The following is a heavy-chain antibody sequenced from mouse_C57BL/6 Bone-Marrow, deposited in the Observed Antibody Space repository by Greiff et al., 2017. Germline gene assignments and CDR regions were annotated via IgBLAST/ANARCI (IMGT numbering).Heavy chain of an antibody. J-gene: IGHJ2*01. Sequence: VQRVESGAELARPGASVKLSCKASGYTFTSYGISWVKQRTGPGLEWIGEIYPRSGNTYYNEKFKGKATLTADKSSSAAYMELRSLTSEDSAVYFCARGYCSYWGQGTTLTVSS. D-gene: IGHD1-2*01. CDR3: ARGYCSY. CDR1: GYTFTSYG. CDR2: IYPRSGNT. V-gene: IGHV1-81*01.